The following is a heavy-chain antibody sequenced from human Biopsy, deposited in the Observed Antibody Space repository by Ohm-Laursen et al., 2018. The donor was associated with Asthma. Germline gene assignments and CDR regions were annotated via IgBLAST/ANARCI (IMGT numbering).Heavy chain of an antibody. CDR2: IYSGGTS. CDR3: AKDINWDIRYFDL. D-gene: IGHD7-27*01. Sequence: SLRLSCAALGFTVSRGHMFWVRQAPGKGLEWVSVIYSGGTSDTADSVRGRFTISRDNSKNTLYLQMNSLRGEDTAVYYCAKDINWDIRYFDLWGRGTLVTVSS. V-gene: IGHV3-53*01. CDR1: GFTVSRGH. J-gene: IGHJ2*01.